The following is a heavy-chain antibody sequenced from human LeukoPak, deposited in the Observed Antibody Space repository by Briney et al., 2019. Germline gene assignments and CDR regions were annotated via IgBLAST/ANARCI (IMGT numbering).Heavy chain of an antibody. Sequence: ASVKVSCKASGYTFTGYYLHWVRQAPGQGLEWMGRINPNTGGTKYAQKFQGRVTMTRDTSISTAYKEVTRLTSDDTAVYYCARALVPAAQRLSSWGQGTLVTVSS. J-gene: IGHJ5*02. CDR2: INPNTGGT. D-gene: IGHD2-2*01. CDR3: ARALVPAAQRLSS. CDR1: GYTFTGYY. V-gene: IGHV1-2*02.